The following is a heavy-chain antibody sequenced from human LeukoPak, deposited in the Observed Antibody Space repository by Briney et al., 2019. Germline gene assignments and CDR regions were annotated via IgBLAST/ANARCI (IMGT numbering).Heavy chain of an antibody. D-gene: IGHD3-10*01. V-gene: IGHV3-30*18. J-gene: IGHJ6*02. CDR2: ISYDGSNK. CDR1: GFTFSSYG. Sequence: GRSLRLSCAASGFTFSSYGMHWVRQAPGKGLEWVAVISYDGSNKYYADSVKGRFTISRDNSKNTLYLQMNSLRAEDTAVYYCAKDCGARGVIARYYYYGMDVWGQGTTVTVSS. CDR3: AKDCGARGVIARYYYYGMDV.